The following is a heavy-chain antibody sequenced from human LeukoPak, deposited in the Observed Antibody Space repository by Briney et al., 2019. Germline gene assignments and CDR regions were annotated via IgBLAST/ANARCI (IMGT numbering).Heavy chain of an antibody. D-gene: IGHD6-6*01. J-gene: IGHJ5*02. Sequence: GGSLRLSCAASGFTFRDYTMNWVRQSPGKGLQWVSYVSFGSSYISYADSLKGRFTISRDDAKSSVYLEMTSLRAEDTAVYYCARASTEYSVTDGFDTWGPGTLVTDSS. CDR1: GFTFRDYT. V-gene: IGHV3-21*01. CDR3: ARASTEYSVTDGFDT. CDR2: VSFGSSYI.